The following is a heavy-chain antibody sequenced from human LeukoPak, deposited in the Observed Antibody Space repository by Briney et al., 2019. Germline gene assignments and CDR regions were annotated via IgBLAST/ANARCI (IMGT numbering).Heavy chain of an antibody. D-gene: IGHD6-6*01. Sequence: GGSLRLSCAASGFSFSSYNMNWVRQAPGKGLEWVANIKQDGSEKYYVDSVKGRFTISRDNAKNSLYLQMNSLRAEDTAVYYCAREALEYSSSSVDYYFDYWGQGTLVTVSP. V-gene: IGHV3-7*01. CDR3: AREALEYSSSSVDYYFDY. J-gene: IGHJ4*02. CDR2: IKQDGSEK. CDR1: GFSFSSYN.